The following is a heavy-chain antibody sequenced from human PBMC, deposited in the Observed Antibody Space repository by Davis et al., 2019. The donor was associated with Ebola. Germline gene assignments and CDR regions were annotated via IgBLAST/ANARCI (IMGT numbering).Heavy chain of an antibody. V-gene: IGHV1-69*04. CDR1: GYTFTSYG. D-gene: IGHD3-22*01. J-gene: IGHJ4*02. CDR3: ASSYYYDSSGYSFDY. CDR2: IIPILGIA. Sequence: SVKVSCKASGYTFTSYGISWVRQAPGQGLEWMGRIIPILGIANYAQKFQGRVTITADKSTSTAYMELSSLRSEDTAVYYCASSYYYDSSGYSFDYWGQGTLVTVSS.